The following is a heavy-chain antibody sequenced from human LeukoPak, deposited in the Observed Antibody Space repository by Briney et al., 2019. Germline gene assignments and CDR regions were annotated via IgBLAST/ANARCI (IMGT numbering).Heavy chain of an antibody. CDR3: LYNWNDAGFDY. V-gene: IGHV3-15*01. D-gene: IGHD1-20*01. CDR2: IKSKTDGGTT. Sequence: GGSLRLSCAASGFTFSKAWMSWVRQAPGKGLEWVGRIKSKTDGGTTDYAAPVKGRFTFSRDDSQNTLYLQMNSLKTEDTAVYYCLYNWNDAGFDYWGQGTLVTVSS. CDR1: GFTFSKAW. J-gene: IGHJ4*02.